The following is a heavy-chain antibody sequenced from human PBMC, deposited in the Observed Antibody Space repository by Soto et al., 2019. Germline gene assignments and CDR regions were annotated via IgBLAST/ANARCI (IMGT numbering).Heavy chain of an antibody. V-gene: IGHV1-3*05. CDR1: GYTFTSYA. CDR2: INAGNGNT. J-gene: IGHJ4*02. CDR3: ARAPGGSSSFVDY. D-gene: IGHD6-6*01. Sequence: QVQLVQPGAEEKKPGASVKVSCKASGYTFTSYAMHWVRQAPGQRLEWMGWINAGNGNTKYSQKFQGRVTITRDTSASTAYMELSSLRSEDTAVYYCARAPGGSSSFVDYWGQGTLVTVSS.